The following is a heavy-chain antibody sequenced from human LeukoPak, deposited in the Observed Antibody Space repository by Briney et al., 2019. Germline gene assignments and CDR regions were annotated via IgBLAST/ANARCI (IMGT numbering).Heavy chain of an antibody. D-gene: IGHD6-19*01. Sequence: GASVKVSCKASGYTFTGYYMHWVRQAPGQGLEWMGWINPNSGGTNYAQKFQGRVTMTRDTSISTAYMELSRLRSDDTAVYYCARRYSSGWDQYYFDYWGQGTLVTVSS. CDR2: INPNSGGT. J-gene: IGHJ4*02. CDR1: GYTFTGYY. CDR3: ARRYSSGWDQYYFDY. V-gene: IGHV1-2*02.